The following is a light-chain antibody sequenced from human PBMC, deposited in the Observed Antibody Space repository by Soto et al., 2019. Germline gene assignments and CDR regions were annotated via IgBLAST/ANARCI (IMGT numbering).Light chain of an antibody. CDR2: KAS. V-gene: IGKV1-5*03. CDR3: QHYNSYSEA. CDR1: QGISSY. Sequence: DIQMTQSPSSLSASVGDRVTITCRASQGISSYLAWYQQKPGKAPKLLIYKASTLKSGVPSRFRGSGSGTEFTLTISSLKPDDFATYYCQHYNSYSEAFGHGTKVDI. J-gene: IGKJ1*01.